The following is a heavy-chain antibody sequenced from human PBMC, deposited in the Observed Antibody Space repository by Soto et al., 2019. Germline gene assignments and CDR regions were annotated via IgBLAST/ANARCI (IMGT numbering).Heavy chain of an antibody. V-gene: IGHV1-18*01. CDR2: ISPYTGNT. D-gene: IGHD3-16*01. CDR3: VMVDNYVTPTPQDV. Sequence: QVQLVQSGDEVKKPGASVKVSCKASGYIFVNYGIAWVRQSPGQGLEWMGWISPYTGNTHSASKVQGRLTMTTDTSTSTAYMDLGSLTSDDTAVYYCVMVDNYVTPTPQDVWGQGTTVTVSS. CDR1: GYIFVNYG. J-gene: IGHJ6*02.